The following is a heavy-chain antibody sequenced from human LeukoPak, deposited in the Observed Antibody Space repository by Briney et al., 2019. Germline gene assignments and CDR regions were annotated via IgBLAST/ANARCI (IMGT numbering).Heavy chain of an antibody. D-gene: IGHD6-19*01. J-gene: IGHJ4*02. Sequence: ASVKVSCKASGYTFTSYGISWVRQAPGQGLEWMGWISAYNGSTNYAQKLQGRVTMITDTSTSTAYMELRSLRSDDTAVYYCARDIYSSGWSPSTFDYWGQGTLVTVSS. CDR1: GYTFTSYG. V-gene: IGHV1-18*01. CDR3: ARDIYSSGWSPSTFDY. CDR2: ISAYNGST.